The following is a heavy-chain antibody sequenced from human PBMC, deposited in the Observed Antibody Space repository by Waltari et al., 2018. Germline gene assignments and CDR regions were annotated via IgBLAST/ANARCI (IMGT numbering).Heavy chain of an antibody. CDR3: ARGTGGSSTYYFAGMDV. CDR2: INHSGSA. V-gene: IGHV4-34*01. D-gene: IGHD3-22*01. J-gene: IGHJ6*02. CDR1: GGSFSAYH. Sequence: QVQLQQWGAGLLKPSATLSLTCAVFGGSFSAYHWRWIRQSPGKGLEWIGEINHSGSAIYNPSLKSRVTISLDTSKRQVSLRLSSVTAADTAVYFCARGTGGSSTYYFAGMDVWGQGTTVTVSS.